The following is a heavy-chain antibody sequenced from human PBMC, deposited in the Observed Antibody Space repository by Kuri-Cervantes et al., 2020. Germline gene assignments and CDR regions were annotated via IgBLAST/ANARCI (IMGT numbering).Heavy chain of an antibody. CDR1: GGSFSGYY. J-gene: IGHJ3*02. D-gene: IGHD3-10*01. V-gene: IGHV4-34*01. CDR2: INHSGST. Sequence: GSLTLSCAVYGGSFSGYYWSWIRQPPGKRLEWIGEINHSGSTNYNPSLKSRVTISVDTSKNQFSLKLSSVTAADTAVYYCARPRGYYGSGSYYPATRPWYAFDIWGQGTMVTVSS. CDR3: ARPRGYYGSGSYYPATRPWYAFDI.